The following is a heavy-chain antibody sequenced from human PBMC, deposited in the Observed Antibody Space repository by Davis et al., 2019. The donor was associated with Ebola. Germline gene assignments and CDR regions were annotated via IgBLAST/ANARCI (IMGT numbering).Heavy chain of an antibody. J-gene: IGHJ6*04. D-gene: IGHD4-17*01. CDR2: IWNDGSYK. Sequence: GESLKISCAASGFTFSNYGMHWVRQAPGKGLEWVAVIWNDGSYKYYAESVKGRFTISRDNSKNTLYLQMNSLRAEDTAVYYCAKDIASSTVTDLFYYYYGMDVWGKGTTVTVSS. V-gene: IGHV3-33*06. CDR3: AKDIASSTVTDLFYYYYGMDV. CDR1: GFTFSNYG.